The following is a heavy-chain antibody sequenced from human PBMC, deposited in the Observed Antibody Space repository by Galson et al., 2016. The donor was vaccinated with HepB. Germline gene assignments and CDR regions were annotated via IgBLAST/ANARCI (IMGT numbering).Heavy chain of an antibody. CDR2: IYWDDDK. CDR3: AHSPLYCSGGTCYRYFDY. Sequence: PALVKPTQTLTLTCTFSGFSLSTSEVGVGWIRQPPGKALEWLALIYWDDDKRCSPSLKSRLTITTDNSKNQVVPTMTNIDPVDAATYYCAHSPLYCSGGTCYRYFDYWGQGTQVTVSS. J-gene: IGHJ4*02. D-gene: IGHD2-15*01. CDR1: GFSLSTSEVG. V-gene: IGHV2-5*02.